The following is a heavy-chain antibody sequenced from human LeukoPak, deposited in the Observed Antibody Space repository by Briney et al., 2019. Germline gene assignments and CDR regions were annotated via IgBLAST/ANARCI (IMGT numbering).Heavy chain of an antibody. CDR1: GFTFDTYG. CDR2: ISHDGVDK. V-gene: IGHV3-30*18. Sequence: GGSLRLSCAASGFTFDTYGMHWVRQAPGKGLEWVAVISHDGVDKYYADSVKGRFTISRDDSKNTVSLQVNSLRAEDTAAYYCAKGGYCSATRCYVGKGMDDWGQGTLVTVSS. CDR3: AKGGYCSATRCYVGKGMDD. J-gene: IGHJ4*02. D-gene: IGHD2-2*01.